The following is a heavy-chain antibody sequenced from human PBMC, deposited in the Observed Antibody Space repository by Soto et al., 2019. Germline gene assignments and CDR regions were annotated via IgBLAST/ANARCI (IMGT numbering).Heavy chain of an antibody. CDR3: VRDQRSYYSPSLDY. D-gene: IGHD1-26*01. Sequence: LSLTCAVSGSSITSNYYWGWIRQSPGKGLEWIGSIYHSGSTYYNPSLKSRVTISVDTSKNQFSLKLSSVTAADTAVYYCVRDQRSYYSPSLDYWGRGTLVTVSS. J-gene: IGHJ4*02. CDR1: GSSITSNYY. V-gene: IGHV4-38-2*02. CDR2: IYHSGST.